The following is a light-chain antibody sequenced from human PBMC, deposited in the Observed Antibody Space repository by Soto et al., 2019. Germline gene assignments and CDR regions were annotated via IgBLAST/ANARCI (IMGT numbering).Light chain of an antibody. Sequence: EIVMTQSPATLSVSPGERATLSCRASQSVSSSYLAWYQQKPGQAPRLLIYDASNRATRIPARFRGSGSGTDFTLTISSLEPEDFAVYYCQQRSNWRTFGQGTRLEI. J-gene: IGKJ5*01. V-gene: IGKV3D-20*02. CDR3: QQRSNWRT. CDR2: DAS. CDR1: QSVSSSY.